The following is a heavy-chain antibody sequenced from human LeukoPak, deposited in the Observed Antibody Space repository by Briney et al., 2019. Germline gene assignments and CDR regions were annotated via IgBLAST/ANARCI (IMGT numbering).Heavy chain of an antibody. V-gene: IGHV3-30*04. CDR1: GFTFNTYP. CDR2: ISSDSKNE. Sequence: GGSLRLSCAASGFTFNTYPIHRVRQAPGKGLEWVTVISSDSKNEYYADSVKGRFTISRDNSKNTLYLQMNSLRPEDTAVYYCARGGSGWYFDNWGQGTLVTVSS. CDR3: ARGGSGWYFDN. D-gene: IGHD6-19*01. J-gene: IGHJ4*02.